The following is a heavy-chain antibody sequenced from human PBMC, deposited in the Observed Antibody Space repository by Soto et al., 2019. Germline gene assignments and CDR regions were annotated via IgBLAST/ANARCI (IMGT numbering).Heavy chain of an antibody. CDR2: IKSKTDGGTT. D-gene: IGHD4-4*01. CDR1: GFTFSNAW. Sequence: GGSLRLSCAASGFTFSNAWMRWVRQAPGKGLEWVGRIKSKTDGGTTDYAAPVKGRFTISRDDSKNTLYLQMNSLKTEDSAVYFCTTVFGIDYTNPSGYYYYGMDVWGQGTTVTVSS. J-gene: IGHJ6*02. V-gene: IGHV3-15*01. CDR3: TTVFGIDYTNPSGYYYYGMDV.